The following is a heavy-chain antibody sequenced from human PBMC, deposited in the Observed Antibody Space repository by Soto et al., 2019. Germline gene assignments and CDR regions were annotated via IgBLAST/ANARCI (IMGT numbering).Heavy chain of an antibody. V-gene: IGHV3-7*03. Sequence: WGSLRLSCAVSGFTFTSYSMSWFRQAPGEGLEWVANIRQDGHEKYYVDSVRGRFTISRDNAQNSLYLQMDSLRAEDTAMYYCARDLPGYCSTTNCYYYFDFWGQGTLVTVSS. CDR3: ARDLPGYCSTTNCYYYFDF. CDR1: GFTFTSYS. J-gene: IGHJ4*02. D-gene: IGHD2-2*01. CDR2: IRQDGHEK.